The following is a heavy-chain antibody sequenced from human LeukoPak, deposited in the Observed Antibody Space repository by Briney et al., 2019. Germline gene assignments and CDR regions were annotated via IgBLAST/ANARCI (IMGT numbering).Heavy chain of an antibody. J-gene: IGHJ4*02. CDR2: INADGRNT. CDR1: GFSLDNYW. V-gene: IGHV3-74*01. CDR3: ARGSSSGWPDYFDY. Sequence: GGSPRLSCAASGFSLDNYWMHWVRLAPGKGLEWVSRINADGRNTPYADSVKGRFTISRDNAKNTLYLQMSSLRAEDTAVYYCARGSSSGWPDYFDYWGRGTLVTVSP. D-gene: IGHD6-19*01.